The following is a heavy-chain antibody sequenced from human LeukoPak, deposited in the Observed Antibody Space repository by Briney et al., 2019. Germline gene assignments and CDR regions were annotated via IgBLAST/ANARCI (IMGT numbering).Heavy chain of an antibody. CDR3: AKEIFSGLLYIDY. J-gene: IGHJ4*02. D-gene: IGHD5-12*01. V-gene: IGHV3-23*01. Sequence: GGSLRLSCAASGFTFSSSSISWVRQAPGKGLEWVSAITDAVGSTHYADSVKGRFTISSDNSKNTVYLQMNSLRPEDMAVYYCAKEIFSGLLYIDYWGQGTLVTVSS. CDR2: ITDAVGST. CDR1: GFTFSSSS.